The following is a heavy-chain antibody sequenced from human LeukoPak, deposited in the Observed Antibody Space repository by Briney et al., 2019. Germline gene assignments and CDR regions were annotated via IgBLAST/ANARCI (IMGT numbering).Heavy chain of an antibody. CDR3: AKARYCTSTSCYRLTYYYYYGMDV. D-gene: IGHD2-2*01. V-gene: IGHV3-30*18. J-gene: IGHJ6*02. Sequence: PGGSLRLSCAASGFTFSSYGMHWVRQAPGKGLEWVAVISYDGSNQYYADSVKGRFTISRDNSKNTLYLQMDSLRAEDTAVYYCAKARYCTSTSCYRLTYYYYYGMDVWGQETTVAVSS. CDR1: GFTFSSYG. CDR2: ISYDGSNQ.